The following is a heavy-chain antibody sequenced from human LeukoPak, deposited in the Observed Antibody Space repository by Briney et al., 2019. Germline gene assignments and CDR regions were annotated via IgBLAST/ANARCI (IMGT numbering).Heavy chain of an antibody. D-gene: IGHD2-15*01. CDR1: GFTLSYHG. CDR2: ISGSSNTI. V-gene: IGHV3-48*02. J-gene: IGHJ3*02. CDR3: ARLYCSGGSCYDAFDI. Sequence: PGGSLRLSCAASGFTLSYHGMNWVRQAPGKGLEWVSFISGSSNTIYYAVSVKGRFTISRDNAKNSLSLQMNSLGDEDTAVYYCARLYCSGGSCYDAFDIWGQGTMVTVSS.